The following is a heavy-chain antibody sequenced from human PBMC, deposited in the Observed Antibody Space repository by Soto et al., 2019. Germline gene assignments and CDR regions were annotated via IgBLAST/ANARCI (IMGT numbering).Heavy chain of an antibody. CDR1: GYTFTNYY. V-gene: IGHV1-46*04. CDR3: ARDNSAANGVLDH. Sequence: GASVKVSCKASGYTFTNYYLHRVRQAPGQGLEWVGMINPSARSASYAQKLRGRLTMDRDTSTTTVYMELSRLTSEDTAVYHCARDNSAANGVLDHWGLGTLVTVSS. CDR2: INPSARSA. J-gene: IGHJ4*02. D-gene: IGHD1-1*01.